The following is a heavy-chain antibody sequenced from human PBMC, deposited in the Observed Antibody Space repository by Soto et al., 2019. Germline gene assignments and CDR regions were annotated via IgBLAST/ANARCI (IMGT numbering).Heavy chain of an antibody. Sequence: QVQLQQWGAGLLKPSETLSLTCAVYGGSFSGYYWSWIRQPPGKGLEWIGEINHSGSTNYNPSLKSRVTTSVDTSKNQFDLKPSSVTAADTAVYYCASVREYSGYQRDFDYWGQGTLVTVSS. D-gene: IGHD5-12*01. CDR1: GGSFSGYY. J-gene: IGHJ4*02. CDR3: ASVREYSGYQRDFDY. CDR2: INHSGST. V-gene: IGHV4-34*01.